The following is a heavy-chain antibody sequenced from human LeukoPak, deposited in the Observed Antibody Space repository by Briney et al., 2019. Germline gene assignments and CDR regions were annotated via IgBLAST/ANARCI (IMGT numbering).Heavy chain of an antibody. J-gene: IGHJ4*02. CDR3: ARASSSWSYFDY. Sequence: SETLSLTCALYGGSFSGYYWSWIRQPPGKGLEWIGEINHSGSTNYNPSLKSRVTISVDTSKNQFSLKLSSVTAADTAVYYCARASSSWSYFDYWAQGTLVTVSS. CDR2: INHSGST. V-gene: IGHV4-34*01. D-gene: IGHD6-13*01. CDR1: GGSFSGYY.